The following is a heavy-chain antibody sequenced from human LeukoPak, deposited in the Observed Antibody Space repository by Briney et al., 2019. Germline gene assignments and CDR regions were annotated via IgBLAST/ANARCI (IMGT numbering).Heavy chain of an antibody. V-gene: IGHV4-39*01. CDR2: IYYSGNT. CDR1: GVSISSSNSY. J-gene: IGHJ3*02. Sequence: SETLSLTCTVSGVSISSSNSYWGWIRQPPGKGQEWIGSIYYSGNTYYNASLKSQVSISIDTSKNQFSLKLSSVTAADTAVYFCARGPYSYDSSGAFDIWGQGTMVTVSS. CDR3: ARGPYSYDSSGAFDI. D-gene: IGHD3-22*01.